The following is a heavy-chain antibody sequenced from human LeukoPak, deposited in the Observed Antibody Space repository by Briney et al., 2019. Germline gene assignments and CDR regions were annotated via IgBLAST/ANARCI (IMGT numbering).Heavy chain of an antibody. J-gene: IGHJ4*02. D-gene: IGHD2-15*01. CDR3: ARGYCSGGSCYYDY. CDR2: INHSGST. CDR1: GGSISSGDYY. V-gene: IGHV4-39*07. Sequence: SETLSLTCTVSGGSISSGDYYWSWIRQPPGKGLEWIGEINHSGSTNYNPSLKSRVTISVDTSKNQFSLKLSSVTAADTAVYYCARGYCSGGSCYYDYWGQGTLVTVSS.